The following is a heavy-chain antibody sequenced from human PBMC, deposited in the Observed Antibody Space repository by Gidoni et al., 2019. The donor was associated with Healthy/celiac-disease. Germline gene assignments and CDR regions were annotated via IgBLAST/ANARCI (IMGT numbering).Heavy chain of an antibody. V-gene: IGHV1-2*06. J-gene: IGHJ4*02. CDR1: GSTFTGYY. Sequence: QVQLVQSGAEVKKPGASVKVSCKASGSTFTGYYMHWVRQAPGQGLEWMGRINPNSGGTNYAQKFQGRVTMTRDTSISTAYMELSRLRSDDTAVYYCARTPVGATLYYFDYWGQGTLVTVSS. CDR3: ARTPVGATLYYFDY. CDR2: INPNSGGT. D-gene: IGHD1-26*01.